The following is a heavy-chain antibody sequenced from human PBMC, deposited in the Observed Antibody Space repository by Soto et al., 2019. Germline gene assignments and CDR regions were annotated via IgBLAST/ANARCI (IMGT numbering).Heavy chain of an antibody. J-gene: IGHJ6*03. Sequence: GGSLRLSCAASGFTFSSYGMHWVRQAPGKGLEWVAVISYDGSNKYYADSVKGRFTISRDNSKNTLYLQMNSLRAEDTAVYYCAKAPYYDFWSGYSDYYYYMDVWGKGTTVTVSS. CDR3: AKAPYYDFWSGYSDYYYYMDV. D-gene: IGHD3-3*01. CDR1: GFTFSSYG. V-gene: IGHV3-30*18. CDR2: ISYDGSNK.